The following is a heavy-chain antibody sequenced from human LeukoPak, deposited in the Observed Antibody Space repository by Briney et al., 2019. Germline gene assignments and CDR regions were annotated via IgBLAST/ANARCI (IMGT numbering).Heavy chain of an antibody. D-gene: IGHD4-17*01. CDR2: INHSGST. V-gene: IGHV4-34*01. J-gene: IGHJ4*02. CDR3: ASHYYGGNGDY. CDR1: GGSFSGYY. Sequence: PSETLSLTCAVYGGSFSGYYWSWIRQPPGKGLEWIGEINHSGSTNYNPSLKSRVTISVDTSKNQFSLKLSSVTAADTAVYYCASHYYGGNGDYWGQGTLVTVSS.